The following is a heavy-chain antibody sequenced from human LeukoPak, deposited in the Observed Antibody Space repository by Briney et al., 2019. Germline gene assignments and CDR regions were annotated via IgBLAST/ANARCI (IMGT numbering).Heavy chain of an antibody. CDR2: ISWDGGST. Sequence: PGGSLRLSCAASGFTFDDYAMHWVRQAPGKGLEWVSLISWDGGSTYYADSVKGRFTISRDNSKNSLYLQMNSLRAEDTALYYCAKNAIKIAAVGDYYYYYMDVWGKGTTVTVSS. V-gene: IGHV3-43D*03. D-gene: IGHD6-13*01. CDR3: AKNAIKIAAVGDYYYYYMDV. J-gene: IGHJ6*03. CDR1: GFTFDDYA.